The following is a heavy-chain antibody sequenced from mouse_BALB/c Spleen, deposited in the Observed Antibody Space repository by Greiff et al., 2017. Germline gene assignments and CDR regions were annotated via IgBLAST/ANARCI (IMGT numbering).Heavy chain of an antibody. CDR2: IWAGGST. V-gene: IGHV2-9*02. D-gene: IGHD2-14*01. CDR1: GFSLTSYG. J-gene: IGHJ4*01. Sequence: VQLVESGPGMVAPSQSLSITCTVSGFSLTSYGVHWVRQPPGKGLEWLGVIWAGGSTNYNSALMSRLSISKDNSKSQVFLKMNSLQTDDTAMYYCARDQDRYDGDYYAMDYWGQGTSVTVSS. CDR3: ARDQDRYDGDYYAMDY.